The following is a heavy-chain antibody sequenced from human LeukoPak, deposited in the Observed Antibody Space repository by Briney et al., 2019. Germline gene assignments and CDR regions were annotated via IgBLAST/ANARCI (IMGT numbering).Heavy chain of an antibody. Sequence: GSCLRLALAASGFSVVDYAIDWVRQPPGKGLEWGSGIILNSGSIGYADSVKGRFTISRDNDKHSLYLQMSSLRAEDTALYYCAKDLSVRYDTPEAFDYWGQGTLVTVSS. CDR2: IILNSGSI. CDR1: GFSVVDYA. V-gene: IGHV3-9*01. J-gene: IGHJ4*02. CDR3: AKDLSVRYDTPEAFDY. D-gene: IGHD3-22*01.